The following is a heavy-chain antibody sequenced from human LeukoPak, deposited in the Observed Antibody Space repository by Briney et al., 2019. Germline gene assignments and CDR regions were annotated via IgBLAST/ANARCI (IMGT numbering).Heavy chain of an antibody. Sequence: PSETLSLTCAVYGGSFSGYYWSWIRQPPGKGLEWIGEINHSGSTNYNPSLKSRVTISVDTSKNQFSLKLSSVTAADTAVYYCARDSGYCSGGSCYSHSNWFDPWGQGTLVTVSS. CDR3: ARDSGYCSGGSCYSHSNWFDP. V-gene: IGHV4-34*01. D-gene: IGHD2-15*01. J-gene: IGHJ5*02. CDR2: INHSGST. CDR1: GGSFSGYY.